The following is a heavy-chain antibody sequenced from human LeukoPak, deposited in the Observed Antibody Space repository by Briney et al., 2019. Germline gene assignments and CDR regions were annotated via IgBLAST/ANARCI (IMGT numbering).Heavy chain of an antibody. D-gene: IGHD5-18*01. J-gene: IGHJ4*02. CDR2: IYYSGRT. V-gene: IGHV4-39*07. CDR3: AMRARDADMAPILSYYFDY. CDR1: GGSISSSSYY. Sequence: SETLSLTCTVSGGSISSSSYYWGWIRQAPGKGLEWIGNIYYSGRTNHNPSLKSRVTISVDTSKNQFSLKLSSVTAADTAVYFCAMRARDADMAPILSYYFDYWGQGTLVTVSS.